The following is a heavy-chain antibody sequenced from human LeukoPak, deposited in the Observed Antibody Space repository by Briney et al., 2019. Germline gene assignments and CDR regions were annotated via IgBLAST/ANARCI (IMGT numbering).Heavy chain of an antibody. D-gene: IGHD3-22*01. CDR2: INPNGGST. CDR1: GYTYTSYY. V-gene: IGHV1-46*01. CDR3: ARDRNYYDSSGSPNNWFDP. J-gene: IGHJ5*02. Sequence: ASVKVSCKASGYTYTSYYLHWVRQAPGQGLEWMGIINPNGGSTSYAQKFQGRVTMTRDTSTSTVYMELSSLRSEDTAVYYCARDRNYYDSSGSPNNWFDPWGQGTLVTVSS.